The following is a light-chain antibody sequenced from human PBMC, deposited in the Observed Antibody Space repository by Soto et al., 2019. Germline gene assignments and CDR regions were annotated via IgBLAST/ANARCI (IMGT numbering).Light chain of an antibody. CDR2: AAS. V-gene: IGKV1-39*01. J-gene: IGKJ1*01. Sequence: DIQMTQSPSTLSASVGDRVTITCRANQSISGWLARYQQKPGKAPKLLIYAASSLQSGVPSRFSGSGSGTDFTLTISSLQPEDFATYYCQQSYSSPPTFGQGTKVDIK. CDR3: QQSYSSPPT. CDR1: QSISGW.